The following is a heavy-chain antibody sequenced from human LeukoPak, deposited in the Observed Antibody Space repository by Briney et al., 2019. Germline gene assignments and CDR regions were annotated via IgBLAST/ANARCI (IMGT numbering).Heavy chain of an antibody. J-gene: IGHJ5*02. CDR2: IYWNDDK. Sequence: SGPTLLKPTQTLTLTCTFSGFSLSTSGVGVGWIRQPPGKALEWLALIYWNDDKRYSPSLKSRLTITKDTSKNQVVLTMTNMDPVDTATYYCAHRPGYCSSTSCSLRWFDPWGQGTLVTVSS. D-gene: IGHD2-2*01. V-gene: IGHV2-5*01. CDR1: GFSLSTSGVG. CDR3: AHRPGYCSSTSCSLRWFDP.